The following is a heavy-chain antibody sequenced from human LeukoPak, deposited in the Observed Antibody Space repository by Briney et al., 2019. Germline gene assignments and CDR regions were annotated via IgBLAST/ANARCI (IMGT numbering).Heavy chain of an antibody. Sequence: SETLSLTCTVSGGSISSSSYYWGWIRQPPGKGLEWIGSIYYSGSTYYNPSLKSRVTISVDTSKNQFSLKLSSVTAADTAVYYCARLIRGVILRRGGWFDPWGQGTLVTVSS. J-gene: IGHJ5*02. CDR1: GGSISSSSYY. V-gene: IGHV4-39*07. CDR2: IYYSGST. D-gene: IGHD3-10*01. CDR3: ARLIRGVILRRGGWFDP.